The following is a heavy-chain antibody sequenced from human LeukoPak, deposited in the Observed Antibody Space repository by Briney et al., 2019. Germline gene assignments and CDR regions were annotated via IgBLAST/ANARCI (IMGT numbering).Heavy chain of an antibody. D-gene: IGHD3-22*01. Sequence: GGSLRLSCAASGFTFSSYAMSWVRQAPGKGLEWVSAISGSGGSTYYADSVKGRFTISRDNSRNTLYLQMNSLRAEDTAVYYCATEFYYDSSGYLGLDYWGQGTLVTVSS. CDR2: ISGSGGST. V-gene: IGHV3-23*01. CDR3: ATEFYYDSSGYLGLDY. J-gene: IGHJ4*02. CDR1: GFTFSSYA.